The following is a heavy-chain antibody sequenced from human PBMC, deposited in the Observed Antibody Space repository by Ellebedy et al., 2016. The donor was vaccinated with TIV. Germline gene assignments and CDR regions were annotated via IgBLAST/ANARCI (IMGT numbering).Heavy chain of an antibody. CDR1: GGSISSENYY. V-gene: IGHV4-30-4*01. CDR3: AREVIAPADADAFDV. CDR2: IHYTGRT. J-gene: IGHJ3*01. Sequence: SETLSLXXTVSGGSISSENYYWSWVRQAPGKGLEWLAYIHYTGRTYYNPSLKSRGFISVDTSKNQFSLKVTSVTAADTAVYFCAREVIAPADADAFDVWGLGTMVTVSS. D-gene: IGHD2-21*01.